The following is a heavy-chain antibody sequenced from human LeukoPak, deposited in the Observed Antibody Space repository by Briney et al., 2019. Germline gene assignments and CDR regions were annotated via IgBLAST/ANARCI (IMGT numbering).Heavy chain of an antibody. J-gene: IGHJ4*02. Sequence: PGGSLRLSCAASGFTFSSYGMHWVRRAPGKGLEWVAVISYDGSNKYYADSVKGRFTISRDNSKNTLYLQMNGLRAEDTAVYYCAKDEYYDFWSGYYWGQGTLVTVSS. D-gene: IGHD3-3*01. CDR2: ISYDGSNK. V-gene: IGHV3-30*18. CDR1: GFTFSSYG. CDR3: AKDEYYDFWSGYY.